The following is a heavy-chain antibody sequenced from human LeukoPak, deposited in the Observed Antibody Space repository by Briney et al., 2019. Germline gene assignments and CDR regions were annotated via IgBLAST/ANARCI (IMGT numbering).Heavy chain of an antibody. V-gene: IGHV1-2*02. CDR1: GYTFTDYY. CDR3: ARDLSTTFSNYFDP. Sequence: ASVKVSCKAPGYTFTDYYIHWVRQAPGQGLEWMAWINPNSGGTSYAPKFQGRVTMTRDTSISTAYMELSSLRSDDTALYYCARDLSTTFSNYFDPWGQGTLVTVSS. CDR2: INPNSGGT. D-gene: IGHD5/OR15-5a*01. J-gene: IGHJ5*02.